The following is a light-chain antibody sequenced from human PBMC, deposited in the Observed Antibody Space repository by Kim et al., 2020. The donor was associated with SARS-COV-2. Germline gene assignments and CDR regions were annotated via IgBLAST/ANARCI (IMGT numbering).Light chain of an antibody. Sequence: ETVMTQSPATLSVSPGERVTLSCRASQSVSSGLAWYQQKPGQSPRLLIYGASIRATDIPARFSGSGSGTEFTLTISSLQSEDSAVYYCQQYNDWPALSFGGGTKVEIK. V-gene: IGKV3-15*01. CDR2: GAS. J-gene: IGKJ4*01. CDR3: QQYNDWPALS. CDR1: QSVSSG.